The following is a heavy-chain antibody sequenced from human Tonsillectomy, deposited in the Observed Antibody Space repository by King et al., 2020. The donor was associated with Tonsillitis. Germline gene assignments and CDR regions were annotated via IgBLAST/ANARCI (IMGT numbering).Heavy chain of an antibody. CDR3: AKDRILRFLEWLSVRKLGFDY. CDR1: GFTFSSYG. V-gene: IGHV3-30*02. Sequence: VQLVESGGGVVQPGGSLRLSCAASGFTFSSYGMHWVRQAPGKGLEWVAFIRYDGSNKYYADSVKGRFTISRDNSKNTLYLQMNSLRAEDTAVYYCAKDRILRFLEWLSVRKLGFDYWGQGTLVTVSS. J-gene: IGHJ4*02. CDR2: IRYDGSNK. D-gene: IGHD3-3*01.